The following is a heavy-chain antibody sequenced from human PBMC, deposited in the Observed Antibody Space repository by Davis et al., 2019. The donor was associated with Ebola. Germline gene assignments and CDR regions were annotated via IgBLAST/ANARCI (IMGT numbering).Heavy chain of an antibody. CDR2: ISFDGFNT. CDR1: GFTFRSYS. D-gene: IGHD1-26*01. V-gene: IGHV3-30-3*01. CDR3: ARSYSGGYWDFDY. Sequence: PGGSLRLSCAASGFTFRSYSIHWVRQAPGKGLDWVAVISFDGFNTYYADSVKGRFTISRDNSKNTLYLQINSLRAEDTALYYCARSYSGGYWDFDYWGPGTLVTVSS. J-gene: IGHJ4*02.